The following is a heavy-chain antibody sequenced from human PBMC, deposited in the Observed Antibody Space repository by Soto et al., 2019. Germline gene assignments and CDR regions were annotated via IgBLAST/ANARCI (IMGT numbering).Heavy chain of an antibody. D-gene: IGHD3-3*01. V-gene: IGHV4-39*01. CDR2: INYSGST. Sequence: QLQLQESGPGLVKPSETLSLTCTVSGGSISGGTSYWGWIRQPPGKGLEWIGSINYSGSTYSNPSLKSRVTISVDTSKNQFSLKLSSVTAADTAVYFCAKTGFWSGYRVVDYWGQGTLVIVSS. CDR3: AKTGFWSGYRVVDY. J-gene: IGHJ4*02. CDR1: GGSISGGTSY.